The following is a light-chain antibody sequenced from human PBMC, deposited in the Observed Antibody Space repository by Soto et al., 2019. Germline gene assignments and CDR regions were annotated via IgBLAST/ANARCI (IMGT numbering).Light chain of an antibody. V-gene: IGLV2-23*01. J-gene: IGLJ3*02. Sequence: QSALTQPASVSGSPGQSITISCTGTRSDVGSYNFVSWYQQHPGKAPKLMIYEGSERPSGVSNRFSGSKSGNTASLTISGLQAEDEADYYCCSYAGSSTWVFGGGTKLTVL. CDR2: EGS. CDR3: CSYAGSSTWV. CDR1: RSDVGSYNF.